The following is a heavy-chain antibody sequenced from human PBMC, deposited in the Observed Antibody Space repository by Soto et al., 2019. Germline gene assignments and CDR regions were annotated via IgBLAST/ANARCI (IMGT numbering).Heavy chain of an antibody. CDR1: GFTVSSNY. CDR2: IYSGGST. V-gene: IGHV3-53*01. J-gene: IGHJ6*02. Sequence: LRLSCAASGFTVSSNYMSWVRQAPGKGLEWVSVIYSGGSTYYADSVKGRFTIPRDNSKNTLYLQMNSLRAEDTAVYYCARENAPFRYYYYGMDVWGQGTTVTVSS. CDR3: ARENAPFRYYYYGMDV.